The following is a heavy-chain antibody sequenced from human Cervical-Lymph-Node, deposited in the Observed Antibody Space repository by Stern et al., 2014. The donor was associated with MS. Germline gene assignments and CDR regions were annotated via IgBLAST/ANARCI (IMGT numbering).Heavy chain of an antibody. Sequence: QLQLQESGPGLVKPSETLSLTCTVSGGSISSSSYYWGWIRQPPGKGLEWIGSIYYSGSTYYNPSLKSRVTISVDTSKNQFSLNLSSVTAADTAVYYCARWAYSSGWYNWFDPWGQGTLVTVSS. V-gene: IGHV4-39*01. CDR3: ARWAYSSGWYNWFDP. J-gene: IGHJ5*02. CDR2: IYYSGST. D-gene: IGHD3-22*01. CDR1: GGSISSSSYY.